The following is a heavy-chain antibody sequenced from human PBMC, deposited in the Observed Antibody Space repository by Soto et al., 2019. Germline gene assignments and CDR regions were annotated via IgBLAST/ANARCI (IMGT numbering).Heavy chain of an antibody. Sequence: ASVKVSCKASGYTFTSYYMHWVRQAPGQGLEWMGIINPSGGSTSYAQKFQGRVTMTRDTSTSTVYMELSSLRSEDTAVYYCARTGGGCSGGSCKLGFDYWGQGTLVTVSS. D-gene: IGHD2-15*01. V-gene: IGHV1-46*03. J-gene: IGHJ4*02. CDR3: ARTGGGCSGGSCKLGFDY. CDR1: GYTFTSYY. CDR2: INPSGGST.